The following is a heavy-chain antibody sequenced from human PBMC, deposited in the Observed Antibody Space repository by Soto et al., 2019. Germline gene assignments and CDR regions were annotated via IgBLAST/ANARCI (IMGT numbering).Heavy chain of an antibody. CDR1: GFTFSDYY. Sequence: GGSLRLSCAASGFTFSDYYMSWIRQAPGKGLEWVSYISSSGSTIYYADSVKGRFTISRDNAKNSLYLQMNSLRAEDTAVYYCARVAPIFGVVISPWFDPWGQGTLVTVSS. V-gene: IGHV3-11*01. CDR3: ARVAPIFGVVISPWFDP. CDR2: ISSSGSTI. D-gene: IGHD3-3*01. J-gene: IGHJ5*02.